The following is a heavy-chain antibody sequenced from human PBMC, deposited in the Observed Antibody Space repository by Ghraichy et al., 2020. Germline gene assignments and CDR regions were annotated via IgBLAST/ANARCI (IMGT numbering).Heavy chain of an antibody. Sequence: SETLSLTCTVSGGSISSYYWSWIRQPPGKGLEWIGYIYYSGSTNYNPSLKSRVTISVDTSMNQFSLKLSSVTAADTAVYYCARGDCSSTSCYAPFDYWGQGTLVTVSS. CDR1: GGSISSYY. CDR2: IYYSGST. D-gene: IGHD2-2*01. CDR3: ARGDCSSTSCYAPFDY. J-gene: IGHJ4*02. V-gene: IGHV4-59*01.